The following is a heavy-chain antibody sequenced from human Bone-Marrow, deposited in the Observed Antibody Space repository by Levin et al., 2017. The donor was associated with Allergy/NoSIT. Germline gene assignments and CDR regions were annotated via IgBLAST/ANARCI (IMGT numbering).Heavy chain of an antibody. V-gene: IGHV4-39*01. D-gene: IGHD3-22*01. J-gene: IGHJ6*02. CDR2: IYYSGST. CDR1: GGSISSSSYY. CDR3: ARHRGDDSSGYGMDV. Sequence: ASQTLSLTCTVSGGSISSSSYYWGWIRQPPGKGLEWIGSIYYSGSTYYNPSLKSRVTISVDTSKNQFSLKLSSVTAADTAVYYCARHRGDDSSGYGMDVWGQGTTVTVSS.